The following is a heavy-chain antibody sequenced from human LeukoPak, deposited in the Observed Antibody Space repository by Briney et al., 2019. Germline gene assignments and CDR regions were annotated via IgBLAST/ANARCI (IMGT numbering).Heavy chain of an antibody. Sequence: SVKVSCKASGGTFSSYAISWVRQAPGQGLEWMGGIIPIFGTANYAQKFQGRVTITTDESTSTAYMELSSLRSEDTAVYYCARDLYPVAAAADGDYWGKGTLVTVSS. D-gene: IGHD6-13*01. V-gene: IGHV1-69*05. CDR2: IIPIFGTA. CDR3: ARDLYPVAAAADGDY. CDR1: GGTFSSYA. J-gene: IGHJ4*02.